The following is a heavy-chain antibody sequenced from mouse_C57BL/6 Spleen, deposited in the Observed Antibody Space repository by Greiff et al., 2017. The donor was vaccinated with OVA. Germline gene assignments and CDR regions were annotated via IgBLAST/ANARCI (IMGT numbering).Heavy chain of an antibody. CDR1: GFTFSSYA. V-gene: IGHV5-9-1*02. CDR3: TRAYYYGSSGGAMDY. CDR2: ISSGGDYF. J-gene: IGHJ4*01. Sequence: EVQGVESGEGLVKPGGSLKLSCAASGFTFSSYAMSWVRQTPEKRLEWVAYISSGGDYFYYADTVKGRFTISRDNARNTLYLQMSSLKSEDTAMYYCTRAYYYGSSGGAMDYWGQGTSVTVSS. D-gene: IGHD1-1*01.